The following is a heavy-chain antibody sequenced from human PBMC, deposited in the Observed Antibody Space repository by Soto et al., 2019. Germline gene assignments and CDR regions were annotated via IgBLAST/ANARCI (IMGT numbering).Heavy chain of an antibody. CDR3: ARVRRREGYRVFDR. Sequence: QVQLVESGGGLVKAGGSLRLSCGVSGFIFSDYYMAWIRQSPRNGLEGIENISATPGTYINYAESVRGRFTIPRDNTENSLYLQMSSLRAEDTAVYYCARVRRREGYRVFDRWGQGTLVTVSS. J-gene: IGHJ4*02. CDR2: ISATPGTYI. D-gene: IGHD5-18*01. CDR1: GFIFSDYY. V-gene: IGHV3-11*05.